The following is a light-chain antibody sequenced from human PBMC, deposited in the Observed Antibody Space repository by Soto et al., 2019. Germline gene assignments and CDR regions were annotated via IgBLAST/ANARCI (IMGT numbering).Light chain of an antibody. CDR2: EVT. V-gene: IGLV2-14*01. CDR3: SSYTTTITV. CDR1: NSDLGNYKY. Sequence: QSVLTQPASVSGSPGQSVTIPCTGTNSDLGNYKYVSWYQQYPGKPPQLLIYEVTNRPLGVSNRFSGSKSGNTASLTISGLQAEDEADYYCSSYTTTITVFGGGTKVTVL. J-gene: IGLJ3*02.